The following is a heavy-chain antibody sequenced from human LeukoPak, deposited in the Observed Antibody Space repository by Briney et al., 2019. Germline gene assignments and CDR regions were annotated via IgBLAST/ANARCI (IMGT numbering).Heavy chain of an antibody. J-gene: IGHJ4*02. Sequence: SETLSLTCTVSGGSISSYYWSWIRQPPGKGLEWIGYIYYSGSTNYNPSLKSRVTISVDTSKNQFSLKLSSVTAADTAVYYCARSRTIFGVVIVAFDYWGQGTLVTVSS. D-gene: IGHD3-3*01. CDR2: IYYSGST. CDR1: GGSISSYY. V-gene: IGHV4-59*01. CDR3: ARSRTIFGVVIVAFDY.